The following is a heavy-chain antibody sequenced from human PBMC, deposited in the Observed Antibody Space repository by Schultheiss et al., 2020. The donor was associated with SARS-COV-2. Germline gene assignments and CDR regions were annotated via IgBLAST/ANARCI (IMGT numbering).Heavy chain of an antibody. D-gene: IGHD6-19*01. Sequence: SLKISCAASGFTFSSYAMHWVRQAPGKGLEWVAVISYDGSNKYYADSVKGRFTISRDNSKNTLYLQMNSLRAEDTAVYYCAREKVEAVALYYYYYGMDVWGQGTTVTVSS. J-gene: IGHJ6*02. CDR2: ISYDGSNK. V-gene: IGHV3-30*04. CDR3: AREKVEAVALYYYYYGMDV. CDR1: GFTFSSYA.